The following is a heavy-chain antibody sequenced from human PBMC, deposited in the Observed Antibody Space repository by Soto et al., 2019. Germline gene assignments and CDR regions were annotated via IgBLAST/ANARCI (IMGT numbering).Heavy chain of an antibody. CDR2: VKSKTDGGTT. D-gene: IGHD3-22*01. CDR1: GFILSPGG. CDR3: TPDHPYSDDSRCYEH. J-gene: IGHJ4*02. V-gene: IGHV3-15*01. Sequence: SLRLSCAGSGFILSPGGIILFRLALGKRLEWVGHVKSKTDGGTTDYGAPVKGRCTISRDDSKNTVFLQMNSLKTEDTAMYYCTPDHPYSDDSRCYEHWGKGTLDSVAS.